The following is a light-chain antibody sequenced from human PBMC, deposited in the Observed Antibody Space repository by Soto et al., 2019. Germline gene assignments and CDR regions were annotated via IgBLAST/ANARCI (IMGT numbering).Light chain of an antibody. Sequence: IQMTQSPSSLSVSVTDRVTITCRASQDIGNDLGWYQQRPGEAPELLLYGASTLRSGVPSRFSGSGSGTHFALTINNLQPEDSATYFCLQDHTSPWTFGQGTKVEI. V-gene: IGKV1-6*02. CDR2: GAS. CDR1: QDIGND. J-gene: IGKJ1*01. CDR3: LQDHTSPWT.